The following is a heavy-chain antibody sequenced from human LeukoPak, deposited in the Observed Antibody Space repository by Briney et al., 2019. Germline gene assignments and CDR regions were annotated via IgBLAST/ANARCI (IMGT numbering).Heavy chain of an antibody. V-gene: IGHV4-39*01. CDR1: GGSISSSSYY. Sequence: SETLSLTCTVSGGSISSSSYYWGWIRQPPGKGLEWIGSIYYSGSTYYNPSLKSRVTISVDTSKNQFSLKLSSVTAADTAVYYCARLGYSDYVDYWGQGTLVTVSS. CDR3: ARLGYSDYVDY. J-gene: IGHJ4*02. D-gene: IGHD5-12*01. CDR2: IYYSGST.